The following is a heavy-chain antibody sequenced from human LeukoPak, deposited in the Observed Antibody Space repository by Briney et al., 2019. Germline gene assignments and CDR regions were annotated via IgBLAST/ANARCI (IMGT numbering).Heavy chain of an antibody. CDR2: IKQDGSEK. V-gene: IGHV3-7*01. CDR1: GFTLSTYW. CDR3: ARDGGYSGYDEDYYYYYMDV. D-gene: IGHD5-12*01. Sequence: GGFLRLSCAASGFTLSTYWMSWVRQAPGKGLEWVANIKQDGSEKYYVDSVKGRFTISRDNSKNTLYLRMGSLRAEDMAVYYCARDGGYSGYDEDYYYYYMDVWGKGTTVTVSS. J-gene: IGHJ6*03.